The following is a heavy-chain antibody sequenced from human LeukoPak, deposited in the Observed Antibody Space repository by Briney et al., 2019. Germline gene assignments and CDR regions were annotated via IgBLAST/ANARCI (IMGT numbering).Heavy chain of an antibody. J-gene: IGHJ4*02. V-gene: IGHV3-48*01. D-gene: IGHD3-3*01. Sequence: GGSLRLSCAASGFTFSSYSMNWVRQAPGKGLEWVSYISSSSSTIYYADSVKGRFTISRDNAKNSLYLQMNSLRAEDTAVYYCARDGDFWSGYSLFDYWGQGTLVTVSS. CDR2: ISSSSSTI. CDR3: ARDGDFWSGYSLFDY. CDR1: GFTFSSYS.